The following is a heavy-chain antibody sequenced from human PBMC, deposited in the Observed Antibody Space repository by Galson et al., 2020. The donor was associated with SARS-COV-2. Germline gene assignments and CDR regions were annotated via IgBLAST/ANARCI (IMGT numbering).Heavy chain of an antibody. Sequence: SETLSLTCTVSGGSIRSSNYYSGWIRQPPGQGLEWLGSVLNSGTTHYSPSLQSRVTISVDTSKNQFSLNLNSVTAADTAMYYCARDATSSGWYNWFDPWGQGTLVTVSS. CDR1: GGSIRSSNYY. J-gene: IGHJ5*02. D-gene: IGHD6-19*01. V-gene: IGHV4-39*07. CDR3: ARDATSSGWYNWFDP. CDR2: VLNSGTT.